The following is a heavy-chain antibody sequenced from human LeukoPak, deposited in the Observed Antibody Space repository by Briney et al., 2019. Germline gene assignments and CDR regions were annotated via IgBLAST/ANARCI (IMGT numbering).Heavy chain of an antibody. V-gene: IGHV3-21*01. Sequence: GGSLRLSCAASGFTFSSYSMNWVRQAPGKGLEWVSSISSSSSYIYYADSVKGRFTISRDNAKNSLYLQMNSLRAEDTAVYYCARVGSSGYFVLDALDIWGQGTMVTVSS. J-gene: IGHJ3*02. CDR1: GFTFSSYS. D-gene: IGHD3-22*01. CDR2: ISSSSSYI. CDR3: ARVGSSGYFVLDALDI.